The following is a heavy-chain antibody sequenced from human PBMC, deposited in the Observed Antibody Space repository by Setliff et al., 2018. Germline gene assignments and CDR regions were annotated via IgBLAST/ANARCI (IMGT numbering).Heavy chain of an antibody. D-gene: IGHD3-9*01. J-gene: IGHJ6*02. CDR2: ISWDGGST. Sequence: GESLRLSCAASGFTFDDYTMHWVRQAPGKGLEWVSLISWDGGSTYYADSVKGRFTISRDNSKNSLYLQMNSLRTEDTALYYCAKDIRYFDSSYYYGMDVWGQGTTVTVSS. CDR3: AKDIRYFDSSYYYGMDV. V-gene: IGHV3-43*01. CDR1: GFTFDDYT.